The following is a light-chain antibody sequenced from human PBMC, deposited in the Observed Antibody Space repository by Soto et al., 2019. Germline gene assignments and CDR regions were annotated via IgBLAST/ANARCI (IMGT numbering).Light chain of an antibody. CDR3: SSYADSSNFRV. V-gene: IGLV2-8*01. Sequence: QSVLTQPPSASGSPGQSVTISCTGTSSDVGGYNYVSWYQQHPGKAPKLMIYEVSKRPSGVPDRFSGSKSGNTASLTVSGLQAEDEADYYCSSYADSSNFRVFGTGNKVTVL. J-gene: IGLJ1*01. CDR1: SSDVGGYNY. CDR2: EVS.